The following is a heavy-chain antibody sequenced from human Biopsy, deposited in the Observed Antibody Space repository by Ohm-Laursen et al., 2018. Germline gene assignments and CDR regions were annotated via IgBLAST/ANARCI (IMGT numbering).Heavy chain of an antibody. D-gene: IGHD3-9*01. J-gene: IGHJ1*01. Sequence: GSSVKVSCKASGGTFTNYAISWVRQAPGQGLEWMGGIIPLFGTTNYAQKFQDRVTVAADTSTSTATMELRSLRSDDTAVYYCATKLTGYFHHWGQGTLVIVSS. CDR2: IIPLFGTT. CDR3: ATKLTGYFHH. V-gene: IGHV1-69*06. CDR1: GGTFTNYA.